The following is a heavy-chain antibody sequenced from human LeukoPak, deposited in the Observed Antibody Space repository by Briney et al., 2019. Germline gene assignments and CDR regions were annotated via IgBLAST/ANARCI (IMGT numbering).Heavy chain of an antibody. D-gene: IGHD1-26*01. Sequence: GGSLRLSCAASGFTFSSYWMHWVRQAPGKGLVWVSRINSDGSSTSYADSVKGRFTISRDNAKNTLYLQMNSLRAEDTAVYYCARVIGWDEPFDLWGHGTLVTVSS. CDR3: ARVIGWDEPFDL. CDR1: GFTFSSYW. V-gene: IGHV3-74*01. CDR2: INSDGSST. J-gene: IGHJ3*01.